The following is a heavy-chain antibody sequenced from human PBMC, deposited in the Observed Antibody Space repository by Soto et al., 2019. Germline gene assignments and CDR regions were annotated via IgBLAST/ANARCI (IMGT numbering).Heavy chain of an antibody. CDR3: AEDRGSSGGYTDY. Sequence: EVQLLESGGGLVQPGGSLRLSCAASGFTFSSYAMSWVRQAPGKGLEWVSAISGSGGSTYYADSVKGRFTISRDNSKNTLYLQMNSLRAEDTAVYYCAEDRGSSGGYTDYWGQGTLVTVSS. CDR2: ISGSGGST. V-gene: IGHV3-23*01. CDR1: GFTFSSYA. D-gene: IGHD6-19*01. J-gene: IGHJ4*02.